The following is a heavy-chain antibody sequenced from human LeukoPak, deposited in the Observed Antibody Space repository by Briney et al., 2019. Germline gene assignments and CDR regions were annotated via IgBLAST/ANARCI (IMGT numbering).Heavy chain of an antibody. CDR3: ARMVRRLERLKIGRDSDYATGYYFDS. Sequence: SETLSLTCAAYGGSFSGYFWTWIRQSPGKGLEWIGEISAGGNSNENPSLKSRVTISVDTSKNQFSLKLSSVTAADTAVYYCARMVRRLERLKIGRDSDYATGYYFDSWGQGTLVTVSS. CDR2: ISAGGNS. D-gene: IGHD4-11*01. CDR1: GGSFSGYF. V-gene: IGHV4-34*01. J-gene: IGHJ4*02.